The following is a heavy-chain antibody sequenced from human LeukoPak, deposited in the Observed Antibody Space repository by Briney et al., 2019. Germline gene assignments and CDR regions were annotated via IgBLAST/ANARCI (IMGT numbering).Heavy chain of an antibody. CDR1: GGSFSGYY. CDR3: ARERVKQLVRGRYYFDY. CDR2: INHSGST. V-gene: IGHV4-34*01. J-gene: IGHJ4*02. Sequence: SETPSLTCAVYGGSFSGYYWSWIRQPPGKGLEWIGEINHSGSTNYNPSLKSRVTISVDTSKNQFSLKLSSVTAADTAVYYCARERVKQLVRGRYYFDYWGQGTLVTVSS. D-gene: IGHD6-6*01.